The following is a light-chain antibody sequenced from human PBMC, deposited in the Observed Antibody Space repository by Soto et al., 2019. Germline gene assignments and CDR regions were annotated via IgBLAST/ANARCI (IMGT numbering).Light chain of an antibody. CDR3: QHYNSYSEA. CDR1: QTISSW. J-gene: IGKJ1*01. Sequence: IQMTQSPSTLSVSLGDRVTITWRASQTISSWLAWYQQKPGKAPKLLIYKASTLKSGVPSRFSGSGSGTEFTLTISSLQPDDFATYYCQHYNSYSEAFGQGTKVDIK. CDR2: KAS. V-gene: IGKV1-5*03.